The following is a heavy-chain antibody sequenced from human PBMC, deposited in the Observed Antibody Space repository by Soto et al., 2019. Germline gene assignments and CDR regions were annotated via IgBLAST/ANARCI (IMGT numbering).Heavy chain of an antibody. V-gene: IGHV5-51*01. D-gene: IGHD2-15*01. J-gene: IGHJ4*01. CDR1: GFPFTSYW. CDR2: IYPGDSDY. Sequence: GESLKISCKGSGFPFTSYWIAWVRQMPGKGLEWIGIIYPGDSDYSYSPSFQGQVTISADKSINTAYLHWSSLKASDTAIYYCANHEVYCRSTTGTNFDYGGHLSLVTVSP. CDR3: ANHEVYCRSTTGTNFDY.